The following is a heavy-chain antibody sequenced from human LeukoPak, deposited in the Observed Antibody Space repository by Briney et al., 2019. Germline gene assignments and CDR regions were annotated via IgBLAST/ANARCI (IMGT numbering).Heavy chain of an antibody. V-gene: IGHV3-30*18. CDR3: AKREYYDYVWGSYRPPIDY. CDR2: ISYDGSNK. J-gene: IGHJ4*02. D-gene: IGHD3-16*02. CDR1: GFTFSSYG. Sequence: GGSLRLSCAASGFTFSSYGMHWVRQAPGKGLEWVAVISYDGSNKYYADSVKGRFTISRDNSKSTLYLQMNSLRAEDTAVYYCAKREYYDYVWGSYRPPIDYWGQGTLVTVSS.